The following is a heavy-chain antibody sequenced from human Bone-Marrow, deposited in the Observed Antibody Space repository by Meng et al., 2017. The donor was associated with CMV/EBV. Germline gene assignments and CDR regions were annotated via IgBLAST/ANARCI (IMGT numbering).Heavy chain of an antibody. V-gene: IGHV1-2*02. CDR2: INPNSGGT. Sequence: ASVKVSCKASGYTFTGYYMHRVRQAPGQGLEWMGWINPNSGGTNYAQKFQGRVTMTRDTSISTAYMELSRLRSDDTAVYYCARDWIRSRDSSHYYGMDVWGQGTTVTVSS. CDR1: GYTFTGYY. CDR3: ARDWIRSRDSSHYYGMDV. D-gene: IGHD2-2*03. J-gene: IGHJ6*02.